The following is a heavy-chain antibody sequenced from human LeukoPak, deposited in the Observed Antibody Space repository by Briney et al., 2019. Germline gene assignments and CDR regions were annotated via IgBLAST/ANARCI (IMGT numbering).Heavy chain of an antibody. J-gene: IGHJ4*02. Sequence: ASVTVSCKASGYTFTGYYMHWVRQAPGQGLEWMGWINPNSGGTNYAQKFQGRVTMTRDTSISTAYMELSRLRSDDTAVYYCARDFFLGYCSSTSCNPGDYWGQGTLVTVSS. CDR1: GYTFTGYY. CDR2: INPNSGGT. CDR3: ARDFFLGYCSSTSCNPGDY. V-gene: IGHV1-2*02. D-gene: IGHD2-2*01.